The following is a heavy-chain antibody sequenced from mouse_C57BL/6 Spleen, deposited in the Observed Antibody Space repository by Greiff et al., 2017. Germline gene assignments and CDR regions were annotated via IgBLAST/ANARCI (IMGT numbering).Heavy chain of an antibody. V-gene: IGHV3-6*01. CDR2: ISYDGSN. Sequence: EVKLVESGPGLVKPSQSLSLTCSVTGYSITSGYYWNWIRQFPGNKLEWMGYISYDGSNNYNPSLKNRISITRDTSKNQFFLKLNSVTTEDTATYYCAREVLGYCFDYWGQGTTLTVSS. J-gene: IGHJ2*01. CDR1: GYSITSGYY. CDR3: AREVLGYCFDY.